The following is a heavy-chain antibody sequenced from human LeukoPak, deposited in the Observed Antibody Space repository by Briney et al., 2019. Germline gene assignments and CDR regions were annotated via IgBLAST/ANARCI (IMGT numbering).Heavy chain of an antibody. CDR3: ARSPDGPDY. Sequence: GGSLRLSCAASGFTFSSYWMHWVRQAPGKGLVWVSRISSDGSTTTYADSVKGRFTISRDNAKNSLYLQMNSLRAEDTAVYYCARSPDGPDYWGQGTLVTVSS. V-gene: IGHV3-74*01. CDR2: ISSDGSTT. CDR1: GFTFSSYW. J-gene: IGHJ4*02.